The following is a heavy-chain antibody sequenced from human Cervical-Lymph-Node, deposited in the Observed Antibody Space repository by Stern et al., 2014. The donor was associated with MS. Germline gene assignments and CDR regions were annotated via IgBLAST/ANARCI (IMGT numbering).Heavy chain of an antibody. V-gene: IGHV3-9*01. D-gene: IGHD3-16*02. CDR1: GFTFDDCA. J-gene: IGHJ4*02. Sequence: EVQLGESGGGSVQPGRSLRLSCAASGFTFDDCAMHWVRQAPGKGLALVSGISWNSNNIGYADSVRGRFTISRDNAKNSLYLQMNGLRPEDTALYYCAKDISERHYYFDSWGEGTLVTVSS. CDR3: AKDISERHYYFDS. CDR2: ISWNSNNI.